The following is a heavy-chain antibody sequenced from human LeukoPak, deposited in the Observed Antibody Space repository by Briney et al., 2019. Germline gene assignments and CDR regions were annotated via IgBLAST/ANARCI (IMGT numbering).Heavy chain of an antibody. V-gene: IGHV4-39*01. Sequence: PSETLSLTCTVSGCSVSSSSYYWGWIRQPPGKGLEWIGSIYYSGSTYYNPSLKSRVTISVDTSKNQFSLKLSSVTAADTAAYYCARLADYGDYYFDYWGQGTLVTVSS. D-gene: IGHD4-17*01. CDR1: GCSVSSSSYY. J-gene: IGHJ4*02. CDR3: ARLADYGDYYFDY. CDR2: IYYSGST.